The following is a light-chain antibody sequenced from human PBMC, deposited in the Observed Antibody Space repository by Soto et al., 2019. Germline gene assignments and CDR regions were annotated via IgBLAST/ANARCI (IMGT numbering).Light chain of an antibody. CDR1: QSVSSY. CDR2: DAS. V-gene: IGKV3-11*01. J-gene: IGKJ3*01. Sequence: RASQSVSSYLAWYQQNPGQAPRLLIYDASTRATGIPARFSGVESGTDFTLAMRGLEPEEFAVYFCQHRSYWPESTFRPGTKVDIK. CDR3: QHRSYWPEST.